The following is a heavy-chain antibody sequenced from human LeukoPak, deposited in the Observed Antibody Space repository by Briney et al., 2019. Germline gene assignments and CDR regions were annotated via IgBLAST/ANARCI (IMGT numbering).Heavy chain of an antibody. CDR1: GYTFTSYD. V-gene: IGHV1-2*06. CDR2: INPNSGGT. J-gene: IGHJ5*02. D-gene: IGHD3-3*01. Sequence: ASVKVSCKASGYTFTSYDMHWVRQAPGQGLEWMGRINPNSGGTNYAQKFQGRVTMTRDTSISTAYMELSRLRSDDTAVYYCARAAYYDFWSEYNWFDHWGQGTLVTVSS. CDR3: ARAAYYDFWSEYNWFDH.